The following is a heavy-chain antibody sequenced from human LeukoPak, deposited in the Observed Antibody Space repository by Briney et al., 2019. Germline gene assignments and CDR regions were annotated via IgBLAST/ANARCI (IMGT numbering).Heavy chain of an antibody. CDR1: GFTFSSYE. J-gene: IGHJ4*02. CDR3: ARIWLGGIDY. V-gene: IGHV3-48*03. D-gene: IGHD3-10*01. Sequence: SGGSLRLSCAASGFTFSSYEMNWVRQAPGKGLEWVSYISSSGSTIYYADSVKGRFTISRDNAKNSLYLQMNSLRAEDTAVYYCARIWLGGIDYWGQGTLVTVSS. CDR2: ISSSGSTI.